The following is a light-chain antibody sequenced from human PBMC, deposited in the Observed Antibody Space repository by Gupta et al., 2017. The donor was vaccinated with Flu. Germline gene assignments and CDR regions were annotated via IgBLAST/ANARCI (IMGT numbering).Light chain of an antibody. CDR1: SSNIGKNF. CDR2: DNN. J-gene: IGLJ3*02. V-gene: IGLV1-51*01. CDR3: GTWDSSRGDWV. Sequence: QPPSVSAAPGQTVTISCSGSSSNIGKNFVSWYQHLPGTAPKLLIYDNNERPSGILDRFSGSKSETSATLGITGLHTGEEADYYCGTWDSSRGDWVFGGGTKRTVL.